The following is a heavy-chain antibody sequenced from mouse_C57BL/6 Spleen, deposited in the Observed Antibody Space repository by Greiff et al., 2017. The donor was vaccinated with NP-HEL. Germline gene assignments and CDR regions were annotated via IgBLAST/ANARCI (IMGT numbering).Heavy chain of an antibody. J-gene: IGHJ2*01. D-gene: IGHD2-1*01. CDR3: ARSGDYGSDDYDY. Sequence: QVQLQQSGAELMKPGASVKLSCKATGYTFTGYWIEWVKQRPGHGLEWIGEILPGSGSTNYTETFQGTATFTADTSSNTADMQLSSLTTEDSAIYYGARSGDYGSDDYDYWGQGTTLTVSS. CDR1: GYTFTGYW. CDR2: ILPGSGST. V-gene: IGHV1-9*01.